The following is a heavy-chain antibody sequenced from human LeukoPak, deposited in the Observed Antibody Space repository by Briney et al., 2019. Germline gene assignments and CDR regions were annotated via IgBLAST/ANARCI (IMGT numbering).Heavy chain of an antibody. Sequence: SETLSLTCTVAGDSIKDWYWSWIRQPAGKGLEWIGRIDSSGSIAYNPSLKSRVTLSIDTSKNQFSVNLRSVSAADTAIYYCMRDFQRRLPSVWGRGTLVTVSS. CDR2: IDSSGSI. D-gene: IGHD2/OR15-2a*01. CDR1: GDSIKDWY. J-gene: IGHJ2*01. CDR3: MRDFQRRLPSV. V-gene: IGHV4-4*07.